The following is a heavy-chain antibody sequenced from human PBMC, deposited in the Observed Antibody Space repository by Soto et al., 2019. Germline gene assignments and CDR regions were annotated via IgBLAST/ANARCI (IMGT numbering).Heavy chain of an antibody. J-gene: IGHJ4*02. D-gene: IGHD1-26*01. CDR3: ARTLTSIVSDYYFDY. Sequence: PSETLSLTCTVSGGSISSSSYYWSWIRQPPGKGLEWIGYIYYSGSTNYNPSLKSRVTISVDTSKNQFSLKLSSVTAADTAVYYCARTLTSIVSDYYFDYWGQGTLVTVSS. CDR1: GGSISSSSYY. CDR2: IYYSGST. V-gene: IGHV4-61*01.